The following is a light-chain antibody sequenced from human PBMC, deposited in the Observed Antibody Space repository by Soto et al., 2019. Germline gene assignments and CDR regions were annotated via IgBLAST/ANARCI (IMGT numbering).Light chain of an antibody. CDR2: GAS. CDR1: QSVSSN. Sequence: EIVMTQSPATLSVSPGERATLSCRASQSVSSNLAWYQQKPGQAPRLLIYGASTRATGIPARFSGSGSGTEFTLIISGLQPEDFATYYCQQFNDGLTFGGGTKVEI. V-gene: IGKV3-15*01. CDR3: QQFNDGLT. J-gene: IGKJ4*01.